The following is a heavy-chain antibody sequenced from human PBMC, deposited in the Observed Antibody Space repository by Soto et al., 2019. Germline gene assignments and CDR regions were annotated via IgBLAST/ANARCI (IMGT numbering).Heavy chain of an antibody. Sequence: PGESLKISCKGSGYSFTSYWIGWVRQMPGKGLEWMGIIYPGDSDTRYGPSFQGQVTISADKSISTAYLQWSSLKASDTAMYYCARPRRPSPSGYYYGMDVWGQRTTVTVSS. CDR3: ARPRRPSPSGYYYGMDV. D-gene: IGHD6-19*01. J-gene: IGHJ6*02. CDR1: GYSFTSYW. V-gene: IGHV5-51*01. CDR2: IYPGDSDT.